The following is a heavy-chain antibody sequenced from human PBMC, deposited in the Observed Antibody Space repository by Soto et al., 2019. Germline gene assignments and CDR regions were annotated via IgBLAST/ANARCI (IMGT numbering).Heavy chain of an antibody. CDR1: GYSISSGFY. V-gene: IGHV4-38-2*02. CDR2: VHHTGKT. CDR3: ARDRPSGSYAY. J-gene: IGHJ4*02. Sequence: ETLSLTCAVSGYSISSGFYWGWIRQPPGKGLEWIGNVHHTGKTDYTPSLKSRVTISLDTSRNHFFLKLTSVTAADTAVYYCARDRPSGSYAYWGQGTLVTVS. D-gene: IGHD3-16*01.